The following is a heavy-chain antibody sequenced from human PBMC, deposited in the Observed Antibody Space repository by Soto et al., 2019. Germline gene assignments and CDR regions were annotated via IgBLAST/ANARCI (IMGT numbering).Heavy chain of an antibody. D-gene: IGHD2-2*01. CDR2: ISSSGSTI. Sequence: EVQLVESGGGLVQPGGSLRLSCAASGFTFSSYAMNWVRQAPGKGLEWVSYISSSGSTIYYADSVKGRFTISRDNAKNSLYLQMNSLRAEDTAVYYCARGKVPAAPSYNWFDPWGQGTLVTVSS. CDR3: ARGKVPAAPSYNWFDP. J-gene: IGHJ5*02. V-gene: IGHV3-48*03. CDR1: GFTFSSYA.